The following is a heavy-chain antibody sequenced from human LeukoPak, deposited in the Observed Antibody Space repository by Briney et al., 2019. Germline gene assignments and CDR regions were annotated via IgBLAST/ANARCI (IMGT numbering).Heavy chain of an antibody. D-gene: IGHD2-21*02. J-gene: IGHJ4*02. CDR2: INHSGST. CDR1: GGSFSGYY. CDR3: ARQVVVTAPLGY. V-gene: IGHV4-34*01. Sequence: SETLSLTCAVYGGSFSGYYWSWIRQPPGKGLEWIGEINHSGSTNYNPSLKSRVTISVDTSKNQFSLKLSSVTAADTALYYCARQVVVTAPLGYWGQGTLVTVSS.